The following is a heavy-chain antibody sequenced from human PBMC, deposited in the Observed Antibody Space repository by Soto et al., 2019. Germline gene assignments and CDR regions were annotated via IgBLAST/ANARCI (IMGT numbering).Heavy chain of an antibody. CDR3: ARDSVLRSGRNFGAFDI. V-gene: IGHV3-66*01. CDR1: GFTVSSNY. CDR2: IYSGGST. Sequence: EVQLVESGGGLVQPGGSLRLSCAASGFTVSSNYMSWVRQAPGKGLEWVSVIYSGGSTYYADSVKGRFTISRDNSKNTLYLQMNSLRAEDTAVYYCARDSVLRSGRNFGAFDIWGQGTMVTVSS. J-gene: IGHJ3*02. D-gene: IGHD4-17*01.